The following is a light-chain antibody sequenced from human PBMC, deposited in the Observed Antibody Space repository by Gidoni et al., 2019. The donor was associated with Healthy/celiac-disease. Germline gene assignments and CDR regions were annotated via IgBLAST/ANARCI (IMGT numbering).Light chain of an antibody. CDR2: GNS. CDR1: SSNIGAGYD. Sequence: QSVLTQPPSVSGAPGQRVTIPCTGSSSNIGAGYDVHWYQQLPGTAPKLLIYGNSNRPSGVPDRCSGSKSGTSASLAIPVLQAEDEADYYCQSYDSSLSGSVVFGGGTKLTVL. J-gene: IGLJ2*01. CDR3: QSYDSSLSGSVV. V-gene: IGLV1-40*01.